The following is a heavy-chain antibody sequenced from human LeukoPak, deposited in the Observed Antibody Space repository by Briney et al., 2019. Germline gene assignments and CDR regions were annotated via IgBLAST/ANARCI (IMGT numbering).Heavy chain of an antibody. CDR1: GFTFNNFG. CDR3: ARSDGYCAGGSCSPDY. J-gene: IGHJ4*02. D-gene: IGHD2-8*02. V-gene: IGHV3-30*03. CDR2: ISYDGGHK. Sequence: PGRSLRLSCAASGFTFNNFGVPWVRQAPGKGLEWVAVISYDGGHKYYADSVTGRFTISRDNSKNTVYLQMSSLSAEDTALYYCARSDGYCAGGSCSPDYWGQGTLVTVSS.